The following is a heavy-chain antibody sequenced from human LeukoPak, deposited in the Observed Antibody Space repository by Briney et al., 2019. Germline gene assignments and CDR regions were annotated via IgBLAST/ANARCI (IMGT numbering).Heavy chain of an antibody. CDR2: INPSGGGT. D-gene: IGHD3-3*01. Sequence: ASVKVSCKASGYTFTSSYMHWVRQAPGQGLEWMGIINPSGGGTSYAQKFQGRVTMTRDTSTSTVYMELSSLRAEDTAVYYCAKDRRTDVLRFLEWLFIWGQGTLVTVSS. J-gene: IGHJ4*02. CDR1: GYTFTSSY. CDR3: AKDRRTDVLRFLEWLFI. V-gene: IGHV1-46*01.